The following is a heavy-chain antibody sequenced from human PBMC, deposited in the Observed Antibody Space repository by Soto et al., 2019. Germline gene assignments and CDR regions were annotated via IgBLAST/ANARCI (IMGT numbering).Heavy chain of an antibody. J-gene: IGHJ4*02. D-gene: IGHD1-7*01. CDR1: GGSISSSSYY. CDR2: IYYSGST. CDR3: ARTGTTLDY. V-gene: IGHV4-39*01. Sequence: KPSETLSLTCTVSGGSISSSSYYWGWIRQPPGKGLEWIGSIYYSGSTYYNPSLKSRVTISVDTSKNQFSLKLSSVTAADTAVYYCARTGTTLDYWGQGTLVTVSS.